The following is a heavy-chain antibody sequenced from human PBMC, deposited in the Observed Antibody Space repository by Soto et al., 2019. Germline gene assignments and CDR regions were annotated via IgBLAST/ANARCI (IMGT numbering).Heavy chain of an antibody. D-gene: IGHD2-21*01. Sequence: QVQLVESGGGVVQPGWSLRLSCAASGFTFRNFAMHWVRQAPGKGLEWVAVVWYGGDQKHHADSVKGRFTISRDNSKSTLYLHMNSLRADDTAVYYCARENRVSTDAFDIWGQGTMVTVSA. CDR2: VWYGGDQK. CDR3: ARENRVSTDAFDI. CDR1: GFTFRNFA. V-gene: IGHV3-33*01. J-gene: IGHJ3*02.